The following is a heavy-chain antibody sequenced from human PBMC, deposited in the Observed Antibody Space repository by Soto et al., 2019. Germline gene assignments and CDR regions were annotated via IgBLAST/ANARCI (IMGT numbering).Heavy chain of an antibody. CDR1: GFTFNNHA. V-gene: IGHV3-23*01. D-gene: IGHD3-9*01. J-gene: IGHJ4*02. CDR3: ARSDDKDILTGCYN. Sequence: VGSLRLSCAASGFTFNNHAMAWVRQAPGKGLEWVSSIGHSGYSINYGDSVKGRFTISRDNSKNMVFLEMNGLRAEDTAVYYCARSDDKDILTGCYNWGQGALVTVSS. CDR2: IGHSGYSI.